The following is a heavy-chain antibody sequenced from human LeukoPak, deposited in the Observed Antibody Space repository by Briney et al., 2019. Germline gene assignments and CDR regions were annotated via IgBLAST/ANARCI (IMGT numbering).Heavy chain of an antibody. J-gene: IGHJ6*03. CDR3: AKGDGYGSGDEYYYYYYMDV. CDR2: ISGSGGST. CDR1: GFTFSSYA. Sequence: PGGSLRLSCAASGFTFSSYAMSWVRQAPGKGLEWVSAISGSGGSTYYADSVKGRFTISRDNSKNTLYLQMNSLRAEDTAVYYCAKGDGYGSGDEYYYYYYMDVWGKGTTVTVSS. V-gene: IGHV3-23*01. D-gene: IGHD3-10*01.